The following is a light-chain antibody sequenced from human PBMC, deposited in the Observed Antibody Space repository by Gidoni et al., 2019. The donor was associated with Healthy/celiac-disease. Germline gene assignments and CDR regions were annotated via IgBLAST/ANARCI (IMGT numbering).Light chain of an antibody. Sequence: QSVLTQLPPVSAAPGQKVTISSSGSSSNIGNNYVSWYQQLPGTAPKLLIYDNNKRPSGIPDRFSGSKSGTSATLGITGLQTGDEADYYCGTWDSSLSAVVFGGGTKLTVL. CDR2: DNN. J-gene: IGLJ2*01. CDR1: SSNIGNNY. V-gene: IGLV1-51*01. CDR3: GTWDSSLSAVV.